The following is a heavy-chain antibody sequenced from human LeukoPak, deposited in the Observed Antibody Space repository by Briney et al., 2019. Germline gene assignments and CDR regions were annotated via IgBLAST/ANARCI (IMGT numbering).Heavy chain of an antibody. CDR2: IYYSGST. CDR3: ARVGGNGFVSLYYYYMDV. V-gene: IGHV4-59*11. D-gene: IGHD4-23*01. CDR1: GGSISSHY. J-gene: IGHJ6*03. Sequence: PSETLSLTCTVSGGSISSHYWSWIRQPPGKGLEWIGYIYYSGSTNYNPSLKSRVTISVDTSKNQFSLKLSSVTAADTAVYYCARVGGNGFVSLYYYYMDVWGKGTTVTVSS.